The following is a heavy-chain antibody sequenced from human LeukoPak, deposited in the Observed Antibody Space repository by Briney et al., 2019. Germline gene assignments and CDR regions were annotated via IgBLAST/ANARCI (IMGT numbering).Heavy chain of an antibody. J-gene: IGHJ4*02. CDR1: GFTFSSYA. CDR2: ISGSGGST. CDR3: ASRRHLGSGQYYFDY. V-gene: IGHV3-23*01. D-gene: IGHD3-10*01. Sequence: GGSLRLSCAASGFTFSSYAMSWVRQAPGKGLEWVSAISGSGGSTYYADSVKGRFTISRDNSKNTLYLQMNSLRAEDTAVYYCASRRHLGSGQYYFDYWGQGTLVTVSS.